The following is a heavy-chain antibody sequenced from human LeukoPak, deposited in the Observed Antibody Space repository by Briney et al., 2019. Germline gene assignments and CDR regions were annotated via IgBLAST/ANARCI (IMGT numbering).Heavy chain of an antibody. Sequence: SETLSLTCAVYGGSFSGYYWSWIRQPPGKGLEWIGEINHSGSTNYNPSLKSRVTISVDTSKNQFSLKLSSVTAEDTAVYYCARDRLYDILTGYPLPDAFDIWGQGTMVTVSS. CDR2: INHSGST. CDR1: GGSFSGYY. V-gene: IGHV4-34*01. J-gene: IGHJ3*02. CDR3: ARDRLYDILTGYPLPDAFDI. D-gene: IGHD3-9*01.